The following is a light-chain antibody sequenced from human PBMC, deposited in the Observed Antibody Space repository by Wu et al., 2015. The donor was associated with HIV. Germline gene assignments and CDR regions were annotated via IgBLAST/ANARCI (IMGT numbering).Light chain of an antibody. CDR3: QQYDRYPYT. V-gene: IGKV1-5*03. J-gene: IGKJ2*01. CDR1: QSISIY. Sequence: DIQMTQSPSTLSASVGDRVTITCRASQSISIYLAWFQQKPGKAPNLLIYMTSRLGSGVPSRFSGSGSGTEFTLTISSLQPDDFATYHCQQYDRYPYTFGQGTKLEIK. CDR2: MTS.